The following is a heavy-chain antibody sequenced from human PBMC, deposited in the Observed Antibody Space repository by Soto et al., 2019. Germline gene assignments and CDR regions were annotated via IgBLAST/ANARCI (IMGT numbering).Heavy chain of an antibody. CDR1: GYTFTSYA. CDR2: INAGNGNT. V-gene: IGHV1-3*01. Sequence: WASVKVSCKASGYTFTSYAMHWVRQAPGQRLEWMGWINAGNGNTKYSQKFQGRVTITRDTSASTAYMELSSLRSEDTAVYYCARGQWGNYYDSSGYYYYYGMDVWGQGTTVTVSS. D-gene: IGHD3-22*01. J-gene: IGHJ6*02. CDR3: ARGQWGNYYDSSGYYYYYGMDV.